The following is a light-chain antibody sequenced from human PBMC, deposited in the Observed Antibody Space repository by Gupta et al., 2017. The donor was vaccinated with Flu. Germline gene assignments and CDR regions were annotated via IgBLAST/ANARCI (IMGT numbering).Light chain of an antibody. J-gene: IGKJ4*01. Sequence: XIVXTQXXAXLXLXXGXRATLSCRASQSVSSYLAWYQQKPGQAPRLLIYDASNRATGIPARFSGSGSGTDFTLTISSLEPEDFAVYYCQQRSNWPPQLTFGGGTKVEIK. V-gene: IGKV3-11*01. CDR3: QQRSNWPPQLT. CDR1: QSVSSY. CDR2: DAS.